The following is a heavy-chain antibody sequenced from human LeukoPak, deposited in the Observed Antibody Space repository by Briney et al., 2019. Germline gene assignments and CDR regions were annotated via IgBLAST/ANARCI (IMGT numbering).Heavy chain of an antibody. J-gene: IGHJ3*02. D-gene: IGHD3-22*01. V-gene: IGHV4-61*05. CDR2: IYTSGST. CDR1: GRSISSSSYY. Sequence: PPETLSLTCSVSGRSISSSSYYWAWIRQPRGKGVEWIGRIYTSGSTNYNHSLKSRVTMSVDTSKNQFSLKLSSVTAADTAVYYCARKYYYDSSGYPYDAFDIWGQGTMVTVSS. CDR3: ARKYYYDSSGYPYDAFDI.